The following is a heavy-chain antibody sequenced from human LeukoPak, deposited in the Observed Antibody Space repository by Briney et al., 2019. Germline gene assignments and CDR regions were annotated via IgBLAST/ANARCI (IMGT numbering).Heavy chain of an antibody. D-gene: IGHD3-16*01. V-gene: IGHV3-48*01. J-gene: IGHJ6*03. Sequence: VGSLTLSCAASGFTFSTYSMNWVRQAPGKGLEWVSYISGSSGTIYYADSVKGRFTISRDNAKNSLYLQMNSLRAEDTAVYYCARRSEFGVLYYMDVWGKGTTVTVS. CDR2: ISGSSGTI. CDR1: GFTFSTYS. CDR3: ARRSEFGVLYYMDV.